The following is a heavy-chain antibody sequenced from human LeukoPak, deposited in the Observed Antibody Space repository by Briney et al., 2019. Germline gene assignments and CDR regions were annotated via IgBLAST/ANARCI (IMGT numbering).Heavy chain of an antibody. CDR1: GGSISSSSYY. CDR2: IYYSGST. Sequence: SETLSLTCTDSGGSISSSSYYWGWIRQPPGKGLEWIGSIYYSGSTYYNPSLKSRVTISVDTSKNQFSLKLSSVTAADTAVYYCARDTAYYYDSSGYLFDYWGQGTLVTVSS. J-gene: IGHJ4*02. CDR3: ARDTAYYYDSSGYLFDY. D-gene: IGHD3-22*01. V-gene: IGHV4-39*07.